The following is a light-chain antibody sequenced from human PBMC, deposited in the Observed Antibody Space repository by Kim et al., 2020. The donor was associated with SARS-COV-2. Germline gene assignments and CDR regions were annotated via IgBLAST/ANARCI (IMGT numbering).Light chain of an antibody. Sequence: RVTISCTGSSPNIGAGFAVHWYQQLPGGSPKLLIYNNDNRPSGVPDRFSGSRSGASASLTITGLQAEDEADYVCQSYDDSLSGSVFGGGTQLTVL. J-gene: IGLJ2*01. CDR3: QSYDDSLSGSV. CDR2: NND. V-gene: IGLV1-40*01. CDR1: SPNIGAGFA.